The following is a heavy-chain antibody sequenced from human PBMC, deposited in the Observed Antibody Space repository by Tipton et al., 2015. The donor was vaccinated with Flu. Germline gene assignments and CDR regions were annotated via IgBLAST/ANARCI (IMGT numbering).Heavy chain of an antibody. CDR2: ISSSSSYI. J-gene: IGHJ4*02. CDR3: ARDYQGRCYDILTGYFDY. D-gene: IGHD3-9*01. Sequence: SLRLSCAASGFTFSSYSMNWVRQAPGKGLEWVSSISSSSSYIYYADSVKGRFTISRDNAKNSLYQQMNSLRAEDTAVYYCARDYQGRCYDILTGYFDYWGQGTLVTVSS. V-gene: IGHV3-21*01. CDR1: GFTFSSYS.